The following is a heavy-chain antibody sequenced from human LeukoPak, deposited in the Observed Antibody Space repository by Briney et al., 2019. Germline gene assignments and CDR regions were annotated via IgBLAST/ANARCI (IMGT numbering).Heavy chain of an antibody. J-gene: IGHJ4*02. CDR3: AKSVVAVAVNLDY. Sequence: PGGSLRLSCAASGFTLSSYAMSWVRQAPGKGLEWVSAISGSGGSTYYADSVKGRFTIPRDNSKNTLYLQMNSLRAEDTAVYYCAKSVVAVAVNLDYWGQGTLVTVSS. D-gene: IGHD6-19*01. CDR1: GFTLSSYA. CDR2: ISGSGGST. V-gene: IGHV3-23*01.